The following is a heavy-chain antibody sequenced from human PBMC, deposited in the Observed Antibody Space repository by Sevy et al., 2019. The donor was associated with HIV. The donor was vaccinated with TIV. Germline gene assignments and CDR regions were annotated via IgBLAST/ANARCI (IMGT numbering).Heavy chain of an antibody. V-gene: IGHV3-30*04. CDR3: ARECDYKTYYDFWSGYFYYFDY. CDR2: ISYDGSNK. Sequence: GGSLRLSCAASGFTFSSYAMHWVRQAPGKGLEWVAVISYDGSNKYYADSVKGRFTISRDNSKNTLYLQMNSLRAEDTAVYYCARECDYKTYYDFWSGYFYYFDYWGQGTLVTVSS. D-gene: IGHD3-3*01. CDR1: GFTFSSYA. J-gene: IGHJ4*02.